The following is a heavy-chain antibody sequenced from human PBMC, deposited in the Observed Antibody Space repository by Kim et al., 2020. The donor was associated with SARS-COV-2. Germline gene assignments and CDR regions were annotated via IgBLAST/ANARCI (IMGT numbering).Heavy chain of an antibody. Sequence: GGSLRLSCAASGFTFSSYAMSWVRQAPGKGLEWVSAISGSGGSTYYADSVKGRFTISRDNSKNTLYLQMNSLRAEDTAVYYCAKDLDGGYSYDDYYYYGMDVWGQGTTVTVSS. CDR2: ISGSGGST. V-gene: IGHV3-23*01. CDR3: AKDLDGGYSYDDYYYYGMDV. D-gene: IGHD5-18*01. CDR1: GFTFSSYA. J-gene: IGHJ6*02.